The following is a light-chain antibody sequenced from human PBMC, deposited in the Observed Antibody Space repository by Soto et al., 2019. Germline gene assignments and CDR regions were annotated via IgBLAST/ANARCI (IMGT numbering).Light chain of an antibody. Sequence: IWMTHSPSLLSASTGDRVTIVCRASQSISSWLAWYQQKPGKAPKLLIYKASSLESGVPSRFSGSGSGTDFTLTISSLHPDDFATYYCQQYDSYPITFGQGTRLEIK. J-gene: IGKJ5*01. CDR3: QQYDSYPIT. V-gene: IGKV1-5*03. CDR1: QSISSW. CDR2: KAS.